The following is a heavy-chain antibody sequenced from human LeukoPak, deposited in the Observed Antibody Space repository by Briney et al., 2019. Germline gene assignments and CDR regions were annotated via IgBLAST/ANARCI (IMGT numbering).Heavy chain of an antibody. Sequence: PGGSLRLSCAASGFTFSSYSMNWVRQAPGKGLEWVSYISSSSSTIYYADSVRGRFTISRDNAKNSLYLQMNSLRAEDTAVYYCARELSNSSGYYGYWGQGTLVTVSS. CDR2: ISSSSSTI. V-gene: IGHV3-48*04. CDR1: GFTFSSYS. D-gene: IGHD3-22*01. J-gene: IGHJ4*02. CDR3: ARELSNSSGYYGY.